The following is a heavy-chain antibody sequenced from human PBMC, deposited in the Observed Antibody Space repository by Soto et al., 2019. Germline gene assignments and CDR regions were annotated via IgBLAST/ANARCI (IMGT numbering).Heavy chain of an antibody. CDR3: ATTIRYSYYYYGMDV. CDR2: ISAYNGDT. CDR1: GYTLTSYG. V-gene: IGHV1-18*01. Sequence: QVQLVQSGAEVTKPGASVKVSCKASGYTLTSYGISWVRQAPGQGLEWMGWISAYNGDTNYAQSLQGRVTMTTDTSTTTAYMELRSLRSDDTAVYYCATTIRYSYYYYGMDVWGQGTTVTVSS. D-gene: IGHD5-12*01. J-gene: IGHJ6*02.